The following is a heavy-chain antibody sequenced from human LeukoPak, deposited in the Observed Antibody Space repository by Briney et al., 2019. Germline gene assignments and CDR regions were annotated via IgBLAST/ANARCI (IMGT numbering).Heavy chain of an antibody. J-gene: IGHJ4*02. V-gene: IGHV4-34*01. D-gene: IGHD1-26*01. CDR2: INHSGST. CDR1: GGSFSGYY. Sequence: SETLSLTYAVYGGSFSGYYWSWIRQPPGKGLEWIGEINHSGSTNYNPSLKSRVTISVDTSKNQFSLKLSSVTAADTAVYYCARVLVGALTEYFDYWGQGTLVTVSS. CDR3: ARVLVGALTEYFDY.